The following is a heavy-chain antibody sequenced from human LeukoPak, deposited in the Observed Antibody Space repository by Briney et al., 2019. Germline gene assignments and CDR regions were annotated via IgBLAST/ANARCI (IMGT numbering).Heavy chain of an antibody. V-gene: IGHV3-7*03. Sequence: SGGSLRLSCAASGFTFSTYWMSWVRQAPGKGLEWVANINQDGGENYYVDSVKGRFTISRDNAKNSLYLQMNSLRAEDTAVYCCARYCSGGSCFDYWGQGTLVTVSS. CDR2: INQDGGEN. D-gene: IGHD2-15*01. CDR3: ARYCSGGSCFDY. CDR1: GFTFSTYW. J-gene: IGHJ4*02.